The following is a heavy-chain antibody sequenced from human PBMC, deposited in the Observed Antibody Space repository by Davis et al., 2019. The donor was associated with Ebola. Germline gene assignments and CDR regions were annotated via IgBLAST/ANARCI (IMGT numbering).Heavy chain of an antibody. CDR2: IYYSGST. D-gene: IGHD4-17*01. Sequence: MPSETLSLTCTVSGGSISRYYWSWIRQPPGKGLEWIGYIYYSGSTNYNPSLKSRVTISVDTSKNQFSLKLSSVTAADTAVYYCARGRPSPGDYVSWFDPWGQGTLVTVSS. V-gene: IGHV4-59*12. CDR1: GGSISRYY. CDR3: ARGRPSPGDYVSWFDP. J-gene: IGHJ5*02.